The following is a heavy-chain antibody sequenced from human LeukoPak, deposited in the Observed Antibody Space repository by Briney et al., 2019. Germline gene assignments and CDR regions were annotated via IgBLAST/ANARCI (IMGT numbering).Heavy chain of an antibody. Sequence: GASVKVSCKASGYTFTGYYMHWVRQAPGQGLEWMGWINPNSGGTNYAQKFQGRVTMTRDTSISTAYMELSRLRSDDTAVYYCATPDYYDSSGYLTYWGQGTLVTVSS. CDR2: INPNSGGT. D-gene: IGHD3-22*01. CDR3: ATPDYYDSSGYLTY. V-gene: IGHV1-2*02. CDR1: GYTFTGYY. J-gene: IGHJ4*02.